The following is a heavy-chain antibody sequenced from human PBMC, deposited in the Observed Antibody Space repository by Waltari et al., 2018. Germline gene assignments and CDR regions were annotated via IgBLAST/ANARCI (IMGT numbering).Heavy chain of an antibody. CDR3: AREGTTMVTPTTA. V-gene: IGHV4-39*02. Sequence: LLLQESGPGLVKTSETLSLTCIVPGNDIGRNASFWAWIRQPPGKSLEWIGSIYKSGKTYYNPSLEPRVAISLDASKNSFSLDLSAVTAADTAVYFCAREGTTMVTPTTAWGPGTLVTVSS. CDR1: GNDIGRNASF. CDR2: IYKSGKT. D-gene: IGHD3-10*01. J-gene: IGHJ5*02.